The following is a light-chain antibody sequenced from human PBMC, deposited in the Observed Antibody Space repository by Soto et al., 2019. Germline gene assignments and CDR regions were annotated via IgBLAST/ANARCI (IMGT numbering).Light chain of an antibody. Sequence: EIVMTQSPATLSVSPGERATFSCRASQRVSSSSAWYQQKPGQAPRLLIYDASTRATGIPARFSGSGSGTEFTLTISSLQSEVSIVYHSRYSNNSCTIGQGT. CDR2: DAS. CDR1: QRVSSS. CDR3: RYSNNSCT. J-gene: IGKJ1*01. V-gene: IGKV3D-15*01.